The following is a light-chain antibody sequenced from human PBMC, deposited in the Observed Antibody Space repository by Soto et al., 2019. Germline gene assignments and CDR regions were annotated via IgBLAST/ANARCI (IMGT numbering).Light chain of an antibody. Sequence: EIVMTQSPATLSVSPGERATLSCRASQSVSSNLAWYQQKPGQAPRLLIYGASTRATGIPARFSGSGSGTEVTITLSSLQSEDFSGYYCQQYNKWPPYTFGQGTKLEIK. V-gene: IGKV3-15*01. CDR2: GAS. J-gene: IGKJ2*01. CDR3: QQYNKWPPYT. CDR1: QSVSSN.